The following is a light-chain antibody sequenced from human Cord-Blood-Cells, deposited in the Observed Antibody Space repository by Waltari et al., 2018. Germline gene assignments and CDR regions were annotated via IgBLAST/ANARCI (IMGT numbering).Light chain of an antibody. CDR2: LGS. CDR3: MQALQTPIT. J-gene: IGKJ5*01. CDR1: KSLLHSNGYNY. V-gene: IGKV2-28*01. Sequence: DIVMTQSPLSLPVTTGEPAYISCRSSKSLLHSNGYNYLDWYLQKPGQSPQLLIYLGSNRASGVPDMFSGSGSGTDFTLKISRVEAEDVGVYYCMQALQTPITFGQGTRLEIK.